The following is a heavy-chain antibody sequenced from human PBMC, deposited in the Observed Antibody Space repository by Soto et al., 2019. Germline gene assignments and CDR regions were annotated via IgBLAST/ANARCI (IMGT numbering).Heavy chain of an antibody. Sequence: QVQLVQSGAEVKESGASVKVSCKASRYTFISYDINWVRQAPGQGLEWMGWMKPSSANTGYAQKFQGRISMTRNTSMNTAYMELNSLTSEDTAVYYCTRGQEVWWNAGPLGLHGLDVWGQGTTVTVSS. J-gene: IGHJ6*02. CDR2: MKPSSANT. D-gene: IGHD3-16*01. CDR1: RYTFISYD. CDR3: TRGQEVWWNAGPLGLHGLDV. V-gene: IGHV1-8*01.